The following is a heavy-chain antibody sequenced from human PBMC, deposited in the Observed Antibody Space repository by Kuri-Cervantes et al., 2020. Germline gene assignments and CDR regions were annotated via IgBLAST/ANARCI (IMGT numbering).Heavy chain of an antibody. D-gene: IGHD6-19*01. V-gene: IGHV3-11*01. Sequence: GESLKISCAASGFTFSDYYMSWIRQAPGKGLEWVSYISSSGSTIYYADSVKGRFTISRDNSKNMVYLQMNSLRAEDTAVYYCAKRSKAVAGLSTPYYFDYWGQGTLVTVSS. CDR2: ISSSGSTI. J-gene: IGHJ4*02. CDR3: AKRSKAVAGLSTPYYFDY. CDR1: GFTFSDYY.